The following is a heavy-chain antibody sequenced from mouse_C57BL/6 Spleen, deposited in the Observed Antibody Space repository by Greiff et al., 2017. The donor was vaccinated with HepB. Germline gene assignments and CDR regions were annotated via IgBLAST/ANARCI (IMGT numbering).Heavy chain of an antibody. Sequence: QVQLQQPGAELVKPGASVKLSCKASGYTFTSYWMHWVKQRPGQGLEWIGMIHPNSGSTNYNEKFKSKATLTVDKSSSTAYMQLSSLTSEDSAVYCWARSGEYERSSWFAYWGQGTLVTVSA. V-gene: IGHV1-64*01. D-gene: IGHD2-14*01. J-gene: IGHJ3*01. CDR2: IHPNSGST. CDR1: GYTFTSYW. CDR3: ARSGEYERSSWFAY.